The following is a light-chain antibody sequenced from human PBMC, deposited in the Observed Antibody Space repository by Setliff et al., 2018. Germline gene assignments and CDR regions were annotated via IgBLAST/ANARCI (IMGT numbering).Light chain of an antibody. Sequence: QSVLTQPASVSGSPGQSITIPCSGTSSDVGAYDLVSWYKQHPGKAPKLIISDVSNRPSGVSNRFSGSKSGNTAPLTISGLQAEDEADYYCSAYTSSSTYVFGTGTKVTVL. CDR2: DVS. V-gene: IGLV2-14*03. CDR1: SSDVGAYDL. J-gene: IGLJ1*01. CDR3: SAYTSSSTYV.